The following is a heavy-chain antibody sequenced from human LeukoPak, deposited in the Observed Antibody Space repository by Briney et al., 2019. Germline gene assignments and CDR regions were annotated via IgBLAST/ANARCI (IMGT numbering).Heavy chain of an antibody. CDR3: ARGRVASNYAWRAFDI. CDR1: GYTFIGYY. CDR2: INPNSGGT. V-gene: IGHV1-2*02. D-gene: IGHD4-11*01. Sequence: GASVKVSCKASGYTFIGYYMHWVRQAPGQGLEWMGWINPNSGGTNYAQKFQGRVTMTRDTSISTAYMELSRLRSDDTAVYYCARGRVASNYAWRAFDIWGQGTMVTVSS. J-gene: IGHJ3*02.